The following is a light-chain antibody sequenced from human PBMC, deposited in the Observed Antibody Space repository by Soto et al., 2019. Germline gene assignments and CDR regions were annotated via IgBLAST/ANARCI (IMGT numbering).Light chain of an antibody. CDR2: GAS. J-gene: IGKJ1*01. CDR3: QQYNNWPPWT. V-gene: IGKV3-15*01. Sequence: EIVMTQSPATLSVSPGERATLSCRASQSVSSNLAWYQQKPGQAPRLLIYGASTRATGIPARFSGSGSGTEFTLTISSXQXXXXXXYYCQQYNNWPPWTFGQGTKXEIK. CDR1: QSVSSN.